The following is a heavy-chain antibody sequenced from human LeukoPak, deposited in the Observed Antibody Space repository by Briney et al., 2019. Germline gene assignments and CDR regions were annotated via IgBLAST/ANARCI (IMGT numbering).Heavy chain of an antibody. J-gene: IGHJ6*02. V-gene: IGHV3-53*01. D-gene: IGHD4-11*01. CDR1: GFTGSHNY. CDR3: ARDRSNYLGGYYYYGMDV. Sequence: QAGGSLRLSCAASGFTGSHNYMSWVRQAPGKGLEWVSATHSSGGTYSADSVKGRFTISRDISKNTLYLQMNSLRAEDTAVYYCARDRSNYLGGYYYYGMDVWGQGTTVTVSS. CDR2: THSSGGT.